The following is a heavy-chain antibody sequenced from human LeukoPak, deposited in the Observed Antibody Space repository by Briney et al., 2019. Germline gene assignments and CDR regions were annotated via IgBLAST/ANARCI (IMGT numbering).Heavy chain of an antibody. CDR1: GGTFSSYA. V-gene: IGHV1-69*13. J-gene: IGHJ3*02. CDR3: ATVLKDAFDI. CDR2: IIPIFGTA. Sequence: LVKVSCKASGGTFSSYAISWVRQAPGQGLEWMGGIIPIFGTANYAQKFQGRVTITADESTSTAYMELSSLRSEDTAVYYCATVLKDAFDIWGQGTMVTVSS. D-gene: IGHD2-15*01.